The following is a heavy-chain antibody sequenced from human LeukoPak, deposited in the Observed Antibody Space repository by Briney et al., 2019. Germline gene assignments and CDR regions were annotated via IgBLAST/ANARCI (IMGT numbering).Heavy chain of an antibody. CDR2: ISAYGTNT. CDR1: GFSFENYA. CDR3: AKASSDWYFDL. V-gene: IGHV3-23*01. J-gene: IGHJ2*01. Sequence: GGSLRLSCAASGFSFENYAMNWVRQAPGKGLEWVSGISAYGTNTYYADSAKGRFTISRDNPKNTLYLQMNSLRAEDTAVYYCAKASSDWYFDLWGRGTLVTVSS.